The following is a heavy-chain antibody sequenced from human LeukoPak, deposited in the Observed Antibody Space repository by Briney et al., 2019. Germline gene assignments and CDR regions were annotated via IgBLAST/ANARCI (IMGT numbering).Heavy chain of an antibody. CDR2: INSDGTST. D-gene: IGHD1-26*01. CDR1: GFTFSSNW. Sequence: GGSLRLSCAAAGFTFSSNWMHWVRQAPGKGLVWVSRINSDGTSTIYADSVKGRFTISRDNAKNTLYLQMNILRAEDTAVYYCARAYSGNYYNWFDPWGQGTLVTVSS. CDR3: ARAYSGNYYNWFDP. J-gene: IGHJ5*02. V-gene: IGHV3-74*01.